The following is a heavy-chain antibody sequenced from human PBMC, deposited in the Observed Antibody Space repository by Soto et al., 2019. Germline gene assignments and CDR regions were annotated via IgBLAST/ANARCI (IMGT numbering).Heavy chain of an antibody. Sequence: GGSLRLSCAASGFTISNYGMHWVRQAPGKGLEWVAVISYDGTITYYADSVKGRFTISRGNSKHTLYLQMNSLRTGDTAVYYCATTRVGPCSSSICFSCICDGMDAWGQGTKVTVSS. CDR3: ATTRVGPCSSSICFSCICDGMDA. V-gene: IGHV3-30-3*01. J-gene: IGHJ6*02. CDR2: ISYDGTIT. D-gene: IGHD2-2*01. CDR1: GFTISNYG.